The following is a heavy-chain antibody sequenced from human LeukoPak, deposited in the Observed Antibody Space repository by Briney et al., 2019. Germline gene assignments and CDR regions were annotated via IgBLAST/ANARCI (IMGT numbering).Heavy chain of an antibody. CDR1: EFTYG. CDR3: AKDQRGSGSYGHFDY. CDR2: ISSSGSNT. J-gene: IGHJ4*02. D-gene: IGHD1-26*01. V-gene: IGHV3-23*01. Sequence: GGSLRLSCAASEFTYGMNWVRQAPGKGLECVSAISSSGSNTYYADSVKGRFTISRDNSKNTLYLQMNSLRVEDTATYYCAKDQRGSGSYGHFDYWGQGTLVTVSS.